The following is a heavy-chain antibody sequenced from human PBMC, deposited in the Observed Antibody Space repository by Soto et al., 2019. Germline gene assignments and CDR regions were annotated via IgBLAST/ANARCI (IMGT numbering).Heavy chain of an antibody. V-gene: IGHV2-70*04. Sequence: SGPTLVNPTQTLTLTCTVSGFSLSGSGMRVTWIRQPPGKALEWLARIDWEDTKLYSTSLKTRLTISKDTSKNQVVLTMTNVDPADTGTYYCARAFYGMDVWGQGTTVTSP. CDR2: IDWEDTK. CDR3: ARAFYGMDV. J-gene: IGHJ6*02. CDR1: GFSLSGSGMR.